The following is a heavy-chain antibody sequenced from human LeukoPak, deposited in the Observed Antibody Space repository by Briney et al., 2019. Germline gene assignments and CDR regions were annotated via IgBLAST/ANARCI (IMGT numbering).Heavy chain of an antibody. CDR3: TTEGIVVVRYNWFDP. CDR1: GFTFTNAW. Sequence: AGGSLRLSCAASGFTFTNAWMSWVRQAPGKGLEWVGRIKSKTDGGTTDYPAPVKGRFTISRDDSKNTLYLQMNSLKTEDTAVYYCTTEGIVVVRYNWFDPWGQGTLVTVSS. D-gene: IGHD2-2*01. J-gene: IGHJ5*02. CDR2: IKSKTDGGTT. V-gene: IGHV3-15*01.